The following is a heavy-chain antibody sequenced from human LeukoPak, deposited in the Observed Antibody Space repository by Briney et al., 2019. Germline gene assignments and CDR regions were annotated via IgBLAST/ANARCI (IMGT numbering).Heavy chain of an antibody. J-gene: IGHJ4*02. D-gene: IGHD3-10*01. CDR1: GGPISSHY. CDR2: IYYSGST. CDR3: ARVRGSGIDY. V-gene: IGHV4-59*11. Sequence: SETLSLTCTVSGGPISSHYWSWIRQPPGKGLEWIGYIYYSGSTNYNPSLKSRVTISVDTSKNQFSLKLSSVTAADTAVYYCARVRGSGIDYWGQGTLVTVSS.